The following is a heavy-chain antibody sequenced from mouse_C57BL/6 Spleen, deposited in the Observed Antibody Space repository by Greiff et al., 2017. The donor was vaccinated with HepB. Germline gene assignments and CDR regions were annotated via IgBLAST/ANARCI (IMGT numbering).Heavy chain of an antibody. CDR2: ISSGSSTI. J-gene: IGHJ2*01. D-gene: IGHD2-14*01. CDR3: ARPYDSAFDY. Sequence: EVKLQESGGGLVKPGGSLKLSCAASGFTFSDYGMHWVRQAPEKGLEWVAYISSGSSTIYYADTVKGRFTISRDNAKNTLFLQMTSLRSEDTAMYYCARPYDSAFDYWGQGTTLTVSS. V-gene: IGHV5-17*01. CDR1: GFTFSDYG.